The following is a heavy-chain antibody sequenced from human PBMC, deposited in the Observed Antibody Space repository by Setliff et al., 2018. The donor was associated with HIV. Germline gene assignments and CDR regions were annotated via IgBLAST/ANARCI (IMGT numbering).Heavy chain of an antibody. J-gene: IGHJ5*02. D-gene: IGHD3-10*01. CDR2: VYYRGST. CDR1: GGSMSSYY. Sequence: ETLSLTCTVSGGSMSSYYWSWIRQTPGKGLEWIGYVYYRGSTNYNPSLKSRVTISIDTSNNQFSLKMTSMTAADTAVYYCVGGIRGARFSPWGQGTLVTVSS. CDR3: VGGIRGARFSP. V-gene: IGHV4-59*01.